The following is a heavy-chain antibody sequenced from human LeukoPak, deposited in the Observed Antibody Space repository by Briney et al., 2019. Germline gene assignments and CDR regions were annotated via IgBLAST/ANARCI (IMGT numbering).Heavy chain of an antibody. Sequence: PGGSLRLSCAASGFTFSSYGMHWVRQAPGKGLEWVAVILSDGSKEFYTDSVKGRFTISRDNSKNTLYLQMNSLRAEDTAVYYCAKANHYYGSGSYYHWGQGTLVTVSS. CDR2: ILSDGSKE. CDR3: AKANHYYGSGSYYH. D-gene: IGHD3-10*01. V-gene: IGHV3-33*06. J-gene: IGHJ5*02. CDR1: GFTFSSYG.